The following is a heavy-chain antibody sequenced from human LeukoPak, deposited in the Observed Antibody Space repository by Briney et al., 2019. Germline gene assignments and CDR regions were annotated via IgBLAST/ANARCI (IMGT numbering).Heavy chain of an antibody. V-gene: IGHV3-30*04. CDR1: GFTFSSYA. J-gene: IGHJ4*02. CDR2: ISHDRNNK. Sequence: PGGSLSLSCAASGFTFSSYAMHWVRQVPGKGLEWVTAISHDRNNKHYTDSVKGRFTISRDNSKNTLFLQMDSLRVEDTAVYYRARDHYGSGNYYPYFDYWGQGTLVTVSS. D-gene: IGHD3-10*01. CDR3: ARDHYGSGNYYPYFDY.